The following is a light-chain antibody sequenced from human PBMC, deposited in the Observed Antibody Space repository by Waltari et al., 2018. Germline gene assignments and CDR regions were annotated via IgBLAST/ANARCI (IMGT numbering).Light chain of an antibody. V-gene: IGKV1-6*01. Sequence: AIKMTQSPSSLSASVGDRVTITCRASQGIRNDLGWYQQKPGKAPKLLIYAASSLQSGVPSRFSGSGSGTDFTLTISSLQPEDFATYYCLQDYNYLWTFGQGTKVEIK. CDR1: QGIRND. CDR2: AAS. CDR3: LQDYNYLWT. J-gene: IGKJ1*01.